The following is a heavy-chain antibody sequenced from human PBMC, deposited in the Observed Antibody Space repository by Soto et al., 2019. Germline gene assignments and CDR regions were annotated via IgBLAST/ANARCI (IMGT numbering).Heavy chain of an antibody. J-gene: IGHJ3*02. V-gene: IGHV4-59*01. D-gene: IGHD2-15*01. Sequence: SETLSITCTVSVGSISIYYWGWIGQPPGKGLEWIGYIYYSGSTNYNPSLKSRVTISVDTSKNQFSLKLSSVTAADTAVYYCARVRGGGTLAFDIWGQGTMVTVSS. CDR2: IYYSGST. CDR3: ARVRGGGTLAFDI. CDR1: VGSISIYY.